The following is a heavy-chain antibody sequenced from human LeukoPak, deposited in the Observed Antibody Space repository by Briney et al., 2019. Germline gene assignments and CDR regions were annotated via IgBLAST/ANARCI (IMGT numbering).Heavy chain of an antibody. CDR1: RFTLSTNA. CDR2: ISGSGAST. V-gene: IGHV3-23*01. CDR3: AKDVGKWESLHFFDY. J-gene: IGHJ4*02. D-gene: IGHD1-26*01. Sequence: GGSLRLSCLTSRFTLSTNAMSWVRQAPGKGLEWISGISGSGASTYYADSVKGRFTISRDDSRNTLYLQMNSLRGDDTAVYYCAKDVGKWESLHFFDYWGQGTLVTVSS.